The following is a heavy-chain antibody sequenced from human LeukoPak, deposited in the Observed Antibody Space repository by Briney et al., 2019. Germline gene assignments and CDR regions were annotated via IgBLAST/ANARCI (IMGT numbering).Heavy chain of an antibody. D-gene: IGHD3-16*02. CDR3: VRRYMATSAEDFDY. CDR1: GFTFSNHW. Sequence: GGSLRLSCEASGFTFSNHWMTWVRLAPGKGLEWVANMNQDGSEIYYVDSVRGRFIISRDNAKKSLYLQMNTLRAEDTAVYYCVRRYMATSAEDFDYWGQGTLVTVFS. V-gene: IGHV3-7*01. J-gene: IGHJ4*02. CDR2: MNQDGSEI.